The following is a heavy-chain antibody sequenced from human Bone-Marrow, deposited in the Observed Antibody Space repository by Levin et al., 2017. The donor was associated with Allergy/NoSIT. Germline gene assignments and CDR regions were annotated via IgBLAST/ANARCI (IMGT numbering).Heavy chain of an antibody. CDR2: ISHNGGDT. Sequence: GESLKISCSGSGFIFRNFVMHWVRQAPGKGPEYVSGISHNGGDTYYADSVKDRLSISRDNSKSTLYLQMSSLRPEDTAVYYCVREHYYYYYMDVWGKGTTVTVSS. CDR3: VREHYYYYYMDV. CDR1: GFIFRNFV. D-gene: IGHD1-1*01. J-gene: IGHJ6*03. V-gene: IGHV3-64D*08.